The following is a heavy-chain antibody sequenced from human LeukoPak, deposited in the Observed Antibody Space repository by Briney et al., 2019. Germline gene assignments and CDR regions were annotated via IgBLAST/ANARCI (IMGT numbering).Heavy chain of an antibody. CDR3: ARDHGGSYYGPFAFDI. Sequence: GSSVKVSCKASGGTFSSYAISWGRQGPGQGLEGMGRIIPIFGTAKYAKKFQGRVTITPDESTSTPSMALSSLRSEHTAVYYCARDHGGSYYGPFAFDIWGQGTMVTVSS. D-gene: IGHD1-26*01. V-gene: IGHV1-69*15. CDR1: GGTFSSYA. CDR2: IIPIFGTA. J-gene: IGHJ3*02.